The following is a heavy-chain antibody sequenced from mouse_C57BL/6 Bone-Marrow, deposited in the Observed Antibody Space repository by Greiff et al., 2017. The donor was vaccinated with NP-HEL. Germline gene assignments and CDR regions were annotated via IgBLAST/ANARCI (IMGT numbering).Heavy chain of an antibody. CDR2: ISGGGGNT. CDR1: GFTFSSYT. Sequence: EVKLMESGGGLVKPGGSLKLSCAASGFTFSSYTMSWVRQTPEKRLEWVATISGGGGNTYYLDSVKGRFTISRDNAKNTLYLQMSSLRSEDTALYYCARHGSLLRAWFAYWGQGTLVTVSA. J-gene: IGHJ3*01. CDR3: ARHGSLLRAWFAY. D-gene: IGHD1-2*01. V-gene: IGHV5-9*01.